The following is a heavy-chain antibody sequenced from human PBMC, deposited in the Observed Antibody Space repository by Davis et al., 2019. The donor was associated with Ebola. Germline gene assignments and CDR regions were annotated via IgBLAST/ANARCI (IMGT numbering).Heavy chain of an antibody. D-gene: IGHD1-14*01. CDR2: ISYSGST. V-gene: IGHV4-59*01. CDR1: GDSISPYF. J-gene: IGHJ5*02. CDR3: AKYLTIGWFDP. Sequence: SETLSLTCTVSGDSISPYFWSWVRQPPGKGPEWIGYISYSGSTKYNPSLKSRVTISVDTPKNQFSLRLSSVTAADTAIYYCAKYLTIGWFDPWGQGTLVTVSS.